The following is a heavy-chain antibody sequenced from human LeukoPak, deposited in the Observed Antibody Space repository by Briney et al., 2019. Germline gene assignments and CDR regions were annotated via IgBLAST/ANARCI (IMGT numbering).Heavy chain of an antibody. CDR3: ARHIYSYAFFDY. CDR2: MYYSGST. Sequence: SETLSLTCTVSGGSISRYYWSWIRQPPGKGLEWIGYMYYSGSTNYNPSLKSRVTISADTSKNQFSLKLSSVTAADTAVYYCARHIYSYAFFDYWGQGTLVTVSS. V-gene: IGHV4-59*08. CDR1: GGSISRYY. D-gene: IGHD5-18*01. J-gene: IGHJ4*02.